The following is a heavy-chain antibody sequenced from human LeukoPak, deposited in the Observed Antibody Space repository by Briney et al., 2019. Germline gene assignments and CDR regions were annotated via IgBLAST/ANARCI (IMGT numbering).Heavy chain of an antibody. V-gene: IGHV1-69*05. CDR2: IIPIFGTA. CDR1: GGTFSSYA. D-gene: IGHD2-15*01. Sequence: ASVKVSCKXSGGTFSSYAISWVRQAPGQGLEWMGGIIPIFGTANYAQKFQGRVTITTDESTSTAYMELSSLRSEDTAVYYCARVGGYCSGGSCYRPPPDWFDPWGQGTLVTVSS. J-gene: IGHJ5*02. CDR3: ARVGGYCSGGSCYRPPPDWFDP.